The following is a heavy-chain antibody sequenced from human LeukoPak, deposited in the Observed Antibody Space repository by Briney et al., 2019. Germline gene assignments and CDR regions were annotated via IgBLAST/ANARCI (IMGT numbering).Heavy chain of an antibody. V-gene: IGHV4-39*01. D-gene: IGHD3-16*02. Sequence: SETLSLTCTVSGGSISSSSCYWGWIRQPPGKGLEWIGSIYYSGSTYYNPSLKSRVTISVDTSKNQFSLKLSSVTAADTAVYYCARQHYDYVWGSYLPPDWFDPWGQGTLVTVSS. CDR3: ARQHYDYVWGSYLPPDWFDP. CDR1: GGSISSSSCY. J-gene: IGHJ5*02. CDR2: IYYSGST.